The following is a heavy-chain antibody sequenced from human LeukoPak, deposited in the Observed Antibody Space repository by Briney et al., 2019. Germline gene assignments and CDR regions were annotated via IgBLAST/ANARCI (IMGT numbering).Heavy chain of an antibody. V-gene: IGHV3-64*01. CDR2: ISSNGGST. CDR1: GFTFSSYA. CDR3: ARVYGEWELLREYYFDY. Sequence: PGGSLRLSCAASGFTFSSYAMHWVRQAPGKGLEYVSAISSNGGSTYYANSVKGRFTISRDNSKNTLYLQMGSLRAEDMAVYYCARVYGEWELLREYYFDYWGQGTLVTVSS. D-gene: IGHD1-26*01. J-gene: IGHJ4*02.